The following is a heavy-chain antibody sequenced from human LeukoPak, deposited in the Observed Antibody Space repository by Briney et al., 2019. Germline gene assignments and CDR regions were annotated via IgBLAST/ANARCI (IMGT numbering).Heavy chain of an antibody. CDR3: AHKEYYALGSLGDSFDY. J-gene: IGHJ4*02. Sequence: TLSLTCTVSGGSINSYSWSWIRQPPGKALEWLAVIYWDDDKRHSPSLKSRLTITKDTSKNQVVLTMPNMDPVDTATYYCAHKEYYALGSLGDSFDYWGQGTLVTVSS. CDR2: IYWDDDK. D-gene: IGHD3-10*01. V-gene: IGHV2-5*08. CDR1: GGSINSYS.